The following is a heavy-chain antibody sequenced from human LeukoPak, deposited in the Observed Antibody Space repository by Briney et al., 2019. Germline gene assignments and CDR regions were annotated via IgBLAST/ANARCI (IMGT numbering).Heavy chain of an antibody. CDR2: IQSDSSDT. CDR1: GYTFTGYH. J-gene: IGHJ4*02. V-gene: IGHV1-2*02. Sequence: GASVKVSCKTTGYTFTGYHLHWVRQAPGQGLEWMAWIQSDSSDTNYAQKFQGRVTVTRDKFTRTSYIEVDRLSSDDTAVYYCARDLTGDLYTFFDYWGQGTLVTVSS. D-gene: IGHD3-16*02. CDR3: ARDLTGDLYTFFDY.